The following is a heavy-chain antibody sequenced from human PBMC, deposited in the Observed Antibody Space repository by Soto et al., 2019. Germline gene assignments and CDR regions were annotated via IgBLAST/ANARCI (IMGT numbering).Heavy chain of an antibody. J-gene: IGHJ5*02. Sequence: QVQLQESGPGLVEPSQTLSLTCSVSGGSISSGDYYWSWIRQPPGKGLEWIGYMFYVGATYYNPSHKSRVTISVDTSNNQFSLKLSSVTAADTAVYHCARVVRFCSSPSCRGRNWFDPWGQGTLVTVTS. V-gene: IGHV4-30-4*01. CDR3: ARVVRFCSSPSCRGRNWFDP. CDR1: GGSISSGDYY. D-gene: IGHD2-2*01. CDR2: MFYVGAT.